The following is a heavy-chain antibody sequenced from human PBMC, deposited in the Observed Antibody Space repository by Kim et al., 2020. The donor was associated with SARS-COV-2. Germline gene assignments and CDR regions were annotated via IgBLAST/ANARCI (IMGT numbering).Heavy chain of an antibody. D-gene: IGHD3-22*01. J-gene: IGHJ4*02. Sequence: ADSGKGRFTISRDNSKNTLYLQMNSLRAEDTAVYYCARARSSGYYGPFDYWGQGTLVTVSS. CDR3: ARARSSGYYGPFDY. V-gene: IGHV3-30*01.